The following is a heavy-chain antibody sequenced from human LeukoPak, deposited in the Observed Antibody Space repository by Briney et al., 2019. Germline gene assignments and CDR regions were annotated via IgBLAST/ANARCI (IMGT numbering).Heavy chain of an antibody. Sequence: GGSLRLSCAASGFTVSSNYMSWVRQAPGKGLEWVSVIYSGGSTYYADSVKGRFTISRDNAKNSLYLQMNSLRAEDTAVYYCARDKDIVVVVAATPGAFDIWGQGTMVTVSS. D-gene: IGHD2-15*01. CDR3: ARDKDIVVVVAATPGAFDI. CDR2: IYSGGST. V-gene: IGHV3-53*01. J-gene: IGHJ3*02. CDR1: GFTVSSNY.